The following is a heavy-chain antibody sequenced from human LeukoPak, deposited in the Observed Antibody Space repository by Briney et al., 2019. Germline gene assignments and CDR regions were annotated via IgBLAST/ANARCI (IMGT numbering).Heavy chain of an antibody. CDR1: GFTFSTYA. V-gene: IGHV3-23*01. Sequence: GGSLRLSCAASGFTFSTYAMTWVRQAPGKGLEWVSAISGSGGSTYYADSVKGRFTISRDNSKNTLHLQMNSLRAEDTAVYYCAKDKVLYFGSGPRNLEYWGQGTLVTVSS. D-gene: IGHD3-10*01. CDR3: AKDKVLYFGSGPRNLEY. CDR2: ISGSGGST. J-gene: IGHJ4*02.